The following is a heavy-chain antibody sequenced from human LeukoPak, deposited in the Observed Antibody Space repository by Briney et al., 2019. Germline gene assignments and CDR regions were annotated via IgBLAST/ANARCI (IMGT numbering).Heavy chain of an antibody. CDR2: INHSGST. Sequence: NTSETLSLTCAVYGGSFSGYYWSRIRQPPGKGLEWIGEINHSGSTNYNPSLKSRVTISVDTSKNQFSLKLSSVTAADTAVYYCARRHYDSSGSRPHWFDPWGQGTLVTVSS. V-gene: IGHV4-34*01. J-gene: IGHJ5*02. D-gene: IGHD3-22*01. CDR3: ARRHYDSSGSRPHWFDP. CDR1: GGSFSGYY.